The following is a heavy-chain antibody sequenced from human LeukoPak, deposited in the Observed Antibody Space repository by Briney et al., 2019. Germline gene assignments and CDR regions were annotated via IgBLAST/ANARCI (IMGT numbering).Heavy chain of an antibody. Sequence: PGGSLRLSCAASGFTFSSYSMNWVRQAPGKGLEWVSYISSSSSTIYYADSVKGRFTISRDNAKNSLYLQMNSLRAEDTAVYYCATYSGSLPVYYFDYWGQGTLVTVSS. CDR2: ISSSSSTI. CDR3: ATYSGSLPVYYFDY. V-gene: IGHV3-48*04. D-gene: IGHD1-26*01. CDR1: GFTFSSYS. J-gene: IGHJ4*02.